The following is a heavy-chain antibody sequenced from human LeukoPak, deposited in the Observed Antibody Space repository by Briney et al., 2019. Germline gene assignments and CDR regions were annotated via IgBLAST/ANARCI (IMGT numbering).Heavy chain of an antibody. CDR2: ISGSGGST. J-gene: IGHJ4*02. D-gene: IGHD3-22*01. CDR1: GFTFNNYA. V-gene: IGHV3-23*01. CDR3: AKVELYYYDSSGYPDY. Sequence: GGSLGLSCAASGFTFNNYAMSWVRQAPGKGLEWVSAISGSGGSTYYADSVKGRFTISRDNSKNTLYLQMNSLRAEDTAVYYCAKVELYYYDSSGYPDYWGQGTLVTVSS.